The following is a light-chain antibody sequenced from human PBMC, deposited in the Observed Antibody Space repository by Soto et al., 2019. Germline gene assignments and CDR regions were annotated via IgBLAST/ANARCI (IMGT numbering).Light chain of an antibody. CDR2: GAS. J-gene: IGKJ1*01. CDR3: QQYSTSCT. CDR1: QGISSH. Sequence: SQVNQCPCGLSAPVGDRVTVTFRASQGISSHLAWYQQKPGKAPRLLIYGASNWHSGIPERFSGSGSGTDFSLTISRLQPEDFATYYCQQYSTSCTFGQGTKVDIK. V-gene: IGKV1-9*01.